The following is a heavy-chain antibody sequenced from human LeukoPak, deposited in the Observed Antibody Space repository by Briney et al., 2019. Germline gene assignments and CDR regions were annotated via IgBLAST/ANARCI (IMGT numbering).Heavy chain of an antibody. CDR2: LYRGGNT. D-gene: IGHD2-21*02. J-gene: IGHJ4*02. CDR1: GFTVRSNH. V-gene: IGHV3-66*01. Sequence: GSLRLSCAASGFTVRSNHMSWVRQAPGKGLEWVSVLYRGGNTYYADSVKGRFTISRDNSENTLSLQMNSLGVEDTAVYYCARGGGAFCGTDCYRNFDSWGQGTLVTVSS. CDR3: ARGGGAFCGTDCYRNFDS.